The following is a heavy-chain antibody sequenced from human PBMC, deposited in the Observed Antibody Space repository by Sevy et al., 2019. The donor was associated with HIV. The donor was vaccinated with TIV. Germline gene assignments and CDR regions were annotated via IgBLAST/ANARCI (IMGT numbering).Heavy chain of an antibody. CDR1: GYSISSGYY. Sequence: SETLSLTCAVSGYSISSGYYWGWIRQPPGKGLEWIGSIYHRGSTYYNPSLKSRVTISVDTSKNQFSLKLSSVTAADTAVYYCARTGRSSSSFYFDYWGQGTLVTVSS. CDR2: IYHRGST. CDR3: ARTGRSSSSFYFDY. J-gene: IGHJ4*02. D-gene: IGHD6-6*01. V-gene: IGHV4-38-2*01.